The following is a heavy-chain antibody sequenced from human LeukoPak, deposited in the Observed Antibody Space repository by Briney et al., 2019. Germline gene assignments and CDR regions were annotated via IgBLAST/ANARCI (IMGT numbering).Heavy chain of an antibody. D-gene: IGHD6-13*01. CDR3: AREIAAAGNYYYYGMDV. CDR2: IKQDGSEK. V-gene: IGHV3-7*01. CDR1: GFTFSSYW. J-gene: IGHJ6*02. Sequence: GGSLRLSCAASGFTFSSYWMSWVRQAPGKGLEWVANIKQDGSEKYYMDSVKGRFTISRDNAKNSLYLQMNSLRAEDTAVYYCAREIAAAGNYYYYGMDVWGQGTTVTVSS.